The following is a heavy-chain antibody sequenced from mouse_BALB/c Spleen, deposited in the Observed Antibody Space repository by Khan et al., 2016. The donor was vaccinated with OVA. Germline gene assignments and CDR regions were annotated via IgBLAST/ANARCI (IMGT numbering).Heavy chain of an antibody. CDR2: INTYTGEP. V-gene: IGHV9-3-1*01. CDR1: GYTFTNYG. Sequence: QIQLVQSGPELKKPGETVKISCKASGYTFTNYGMNWGKQAPGKGIKWMGWINTYTGEPTYADDLKGRFAFSLETSANTAYLQINNLTSWDTAAYFCARYDYDDWFPYWGHGTLVTVSA. D-gene: IGHD2-4*01. J-gene: IGHJ3*01. CDR3: ARYDYDDWFPY.